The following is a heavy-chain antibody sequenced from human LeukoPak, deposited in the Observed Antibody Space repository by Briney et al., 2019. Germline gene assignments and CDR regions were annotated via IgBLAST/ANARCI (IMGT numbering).Heavy chain of an antibody. Sequence: GGSLRLSCAASVFTFSSYWMCWVRQAPAKGLEWVANIKKDGSEKYYVDCVKGRFTISRDNAKTSLYLQMNSLRAEDTAVYYCARHLSGVTGYTYGRGIDYWGQGALVTVSS. CDR3: ARHLSGVTGYTYGRGIDY. CDR2: IKKDGSEK. CDR1: VFTFSSYW. V-gene: IGHV3-7*01. D-gene: IGHD5-18*01. J-gene: IGHJ4*02.